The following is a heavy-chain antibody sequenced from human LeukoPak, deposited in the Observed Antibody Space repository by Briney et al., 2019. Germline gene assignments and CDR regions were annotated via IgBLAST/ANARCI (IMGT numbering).Heavy chain of an antibody. CDR2: IYHSGST. D-gene: IGHD3-9*01. CDR1: GFSISSGYY. J-gene: IGHJ4*01. V-gene: IGHV4-38-2*02. Sequence: SETLSLTCTVPGFSISSGYYWGWIRQPPGKGLEWIGYIYHSGSTYYNPSLKSRVTISVDRSKNQFSLKLSSVTAADTAVYYCARVATISFDYWGQEPWSPSPQ. CDR3: ARVATISFDY.